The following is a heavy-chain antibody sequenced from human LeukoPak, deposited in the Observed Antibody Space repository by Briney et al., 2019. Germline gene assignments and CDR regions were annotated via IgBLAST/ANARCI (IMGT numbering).Heavy chain of an antibody. D-gene: IGHD3-22*01. Sequence: ASVKVSCKASGYTFTSYYMHWVRQAPGQGLEWMGIINPSGGGTSYAQKLQGRITMTRDTSRSTVYMELSSLRSEDTAVYYCARDQGVVVNEYYFDYWGQGTLVTVSP. V-gene: IGHV1-46*01. CDR3: ARDQGVVVNEYYFDY. CDR1: GYTFTSYY. CDR2: INPSGGGT. J-gene: IGHJ4*02.